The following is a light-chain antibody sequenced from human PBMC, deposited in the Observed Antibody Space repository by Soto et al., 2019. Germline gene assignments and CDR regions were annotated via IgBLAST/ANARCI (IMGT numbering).Light chain of an antibody. Sequence: QSVLTQPPSASGSPGQSVTITCSGTSSDVGEENYVSWYQQHPGKVPKLILYEVNKRPSGVPDRFSGSKSGNTASLTVSGLQAEDEADYYCSSYAGSSNVFGTGTKLTVL. V-gene: IGLV2-8*01. J-gene: IGLJ1*01. CDR1: SSDVGEENY. CDR3: SSYAGSSNV. CDR2: EVN.